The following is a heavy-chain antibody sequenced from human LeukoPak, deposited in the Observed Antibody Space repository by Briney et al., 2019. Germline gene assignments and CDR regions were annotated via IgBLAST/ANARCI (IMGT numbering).Heavy chain of an antibody. V-gene: IGHV4-59*08. Sequence: SETLSLTCTVAAGSISSYYWSWIRHPPGGGLEWIVYIYYSGSTNYNPSLKSRVTISVHTSKNQFSLRLSSVTAADTAVYYCARSRAAAGLDYWGQGTLVTVSS. J-gene: IGHJ4*02. D-gene: IGHD6-13*01. CDR2: IYYSGST. CDR1: AGSISSYY. CDR3: ARSRAAAGLDY.